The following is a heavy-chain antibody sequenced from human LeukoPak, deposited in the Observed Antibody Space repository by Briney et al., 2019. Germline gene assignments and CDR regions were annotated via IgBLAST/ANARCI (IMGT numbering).Heavy chain of an antibody. J-gene: IGHJ6*04. CDR2: ISWDGGST. CDR1: GFTFYDYA. D-gene: IGHD6-13*01. CDR3: AKDIGYSSSWYGMDV. V-gene: IGHV3-43D*04. Sequence: GGSLRLSCAASGFTFYDYAMHWVRHAPGKGLEWVSLISWDGGSTYYADSVKGRFTISRDNSKNSLYLQMNSLRAEDTALYYCAKDIGYSSSWYGMDVWGKGTTVTVSS.